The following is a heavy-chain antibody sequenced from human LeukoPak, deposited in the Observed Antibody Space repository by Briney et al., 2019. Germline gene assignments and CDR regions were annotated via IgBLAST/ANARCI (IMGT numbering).Heavy chain of an antibody. CDR3: AKGFGDYYYYYMDV. CDR2: ISGTSVST. J-gene: IGHJ6*03. Sequence: GGSLRLSCAASGFTFSSYAMSWVRQAPGKGLEWLSAISGTSVSTYYPNSVKGRFTISRDNSENTLFLQMNSLRAEDTAVYYCAKGFGDYYYYYMDVWGKGPRSPSP. CDR1: GFTFSSYA. D-gene: IGHD3-16*01. V-gene: IGHV3-23*01.